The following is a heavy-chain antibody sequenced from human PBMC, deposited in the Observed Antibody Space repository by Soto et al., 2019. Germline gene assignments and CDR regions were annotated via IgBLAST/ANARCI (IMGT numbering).Heavy chain of an antibody. V-gene: IGHV3-33*01. D-gene: IGHD2-21*01. Sequence: QVQLVESGGGVVQPGRSLRLSCAASEFIFGGSGMHWVRQAPGKGLEWVAMIWFDGSQQRYADSVQGRFIISRDNSKSRLDLEMNSLRVEDTAVYYCARDIGDKAYFEWGQGTLVTVSS. J-gene: IGHJ4*02. CDR2: IWFDGSQQ. CDR3: ARDIGDKAYFE. CDR1: EFIFGGSG.